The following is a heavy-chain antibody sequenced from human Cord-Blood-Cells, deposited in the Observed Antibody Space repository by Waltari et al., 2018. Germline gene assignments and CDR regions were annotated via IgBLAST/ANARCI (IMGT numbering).Heavy chain of an antibody. CDR3: ARAERGLAAGDAFDI. J-gene: IGHJ3*02. Sequence: QVQLVQSGAEVKKPGSSVKVSCKASGGTFSSYAISWVRQAPGQGLEWMGGINPILCTANAAQKFQGRVTITADESTSTAYMELSSLRSEDTAVYYCARAERGLAAGDAFDIWGQGTMVTVSS. CDR1: GGTFSSYA. CDR2: INPILCTA. V-gene: IGHV1-69*12. D-gene: IGHD3-10*01.